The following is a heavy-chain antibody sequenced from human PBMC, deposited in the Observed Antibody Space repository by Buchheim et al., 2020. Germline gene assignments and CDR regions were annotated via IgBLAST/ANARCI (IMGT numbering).Heavy chain of an antibody. CDR3: ARDFGQWLVLSAFDI. CDR1: GFTFSSYA. CDR2: ISYDGSNK. D-gene: IGHD6-19*01. J-gene: IGHJ3*02. V-gene: IGHV3-30-3*01. Sequence: QVQLVESGGGVVQPGRSLRLSCAASGFTFSSYAMHWVRQAPGKGLEWVAVISYDGSNKYYADSVKGRFTISRDNSKNTLYLQMNSLRAEDTAVYYCARDFGQWLVLSAFDIWGQGT.